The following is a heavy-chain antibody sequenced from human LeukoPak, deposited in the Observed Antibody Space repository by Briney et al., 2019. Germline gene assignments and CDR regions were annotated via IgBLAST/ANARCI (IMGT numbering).Heavy chain of an antibody. CDR3: ARVNQSSSWYLDY. J-gene: IGHJ4*02. CDR2: IYHSGST. Sequence: SQTLSLTCAVSGGSISSGGYSWSWIRQPPGKGLEWIGYIYHSGSTYYNPSLKSRVTISVDRSKNQFSLKLSSVTAADTAAYYCARVNQSSSWYLDYWGQGTLVTVSS. V-gene: IGHV4-30-2*01. CDR1: GGSISSGGYS. D-gene: IGHD6-13*01.